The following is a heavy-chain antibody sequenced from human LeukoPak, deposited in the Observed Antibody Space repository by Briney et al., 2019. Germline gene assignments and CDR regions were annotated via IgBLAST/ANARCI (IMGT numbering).Heavy chain of an antibody. J-gene: IGHJ4*02. V-gene: IGHV4-34*01. CDR3: ARGGNCYGSP. D-gene: IGHD3-10*01. Sequence: SETLSLTCAVYGGSFSGYYWSWIRQPPGKGLEWIGEINHSGSTNYNPSLKSRVTISVDTSKNQFSLKLSSVTAADTAVYYCARGGNCYGSPWGQGTLVTVSS. CDR1: GGSFSGYY. CDR2: INHSGST.